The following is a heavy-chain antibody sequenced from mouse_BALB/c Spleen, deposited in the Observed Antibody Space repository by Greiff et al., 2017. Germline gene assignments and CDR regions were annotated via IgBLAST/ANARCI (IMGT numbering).Heavy chain of an antibody. V-gene: IGHV1-15*01. CDR1: GYTFTDYE. J-gene: IGHJ3*01. CDR3: TRDYDGSGFAY. Sequence: QVQLKESGAELVRPGASVTLSCKASGYTFTDYEMHWVKQTPVHGLEWIGAIDPETGGTAYNQKFKGKATLTADKSSSTAYMELRSLTSEDSAVYYCTRDYDGSGFAYWGQGTLVTVSA. D-gene: IGHD2-3*01. CDR2: IDPETGGT.